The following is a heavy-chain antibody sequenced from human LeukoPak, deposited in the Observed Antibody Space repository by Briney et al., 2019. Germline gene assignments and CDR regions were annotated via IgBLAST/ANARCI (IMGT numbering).Heavy chain of an antibody. CDR3: ARDRGPRTGSMVREAYDY. CDR1: GFTFSDYW. D-gene: IGHD3-10*01. CDR2: INTDGSIT. V-gene: IGHV3-74*01. J-gene: IGHJ4*02. Sequence: GGSLRLSCAASGFTFSDYWVHWVRQAPGKGLVWVSRINTDGSITNYADSVKGRFSISRDNAKNTLYLQMSSLRAEDTAVYYCARDRGPRTGSMVREAYDYWGQGTLVTVSS.